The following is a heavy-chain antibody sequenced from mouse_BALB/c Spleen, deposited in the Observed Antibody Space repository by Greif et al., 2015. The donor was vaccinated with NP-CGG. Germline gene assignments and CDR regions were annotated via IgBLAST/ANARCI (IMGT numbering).Heavy chain of an antibody. V-gene: IGHV1-54*03. J-gene: IGHJ2*01. CDR3: ARREGILYYFDY. CDR2: INPGSGGT. CDR1: GYAFTNYL. Sequence: QVQLQQSGAELVRPGTSVKVSCKASGYAFTNYLIEWVKQRPGQGLEWIGVINPGSGGTNYNEKFKGKATLTADKSSSTAYMQLSSLTSDDSAVYFCARREGILYYFDYWGQGTTLTVSS.